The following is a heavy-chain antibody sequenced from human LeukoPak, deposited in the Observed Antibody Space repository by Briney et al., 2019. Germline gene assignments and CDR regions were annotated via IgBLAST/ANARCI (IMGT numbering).Heavy chain of an antibody. CDR1: GFTVSSNY. V-gene: IGHV3-53*01. D-gene: IGHD3-16*01. Sequence: GGSLRLSCAASGFTVSSNYMSWVRQAPGKGLEWVSVIYSGGSTYYADSVKGRFTISRDNSKNTLYLQMNSLRAEDTAVYYCAKDPTFGKGAANLGYWGQGTLVTVSS. CDR2: IYSGGST. CDR3: AKDPTFGKGAANLGY. J-gene: IGHJ4*02.